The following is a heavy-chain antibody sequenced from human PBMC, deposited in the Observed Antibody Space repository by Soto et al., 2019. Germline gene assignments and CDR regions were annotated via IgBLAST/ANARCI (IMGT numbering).Heavy chain of an antibody. CDR2: IDPGGSDT. J-gene: IGHJ6*02. Sequence: PRESLKISCTTSGYSFTTYWINWVRQMPGKGLEWMGKIDPGGSDTTYSPSFQGHVTISLDKSITAAYLQWSSLKASDTAMYYCARVGHDYSNSGMDVWGQGTTVTVSS. CDR1: GYSFTTYW. V-gene: IGHV5-10-1*01. CDR3: ARVGHDYSNSGMDV. D-gene: IGHD4-4*01.